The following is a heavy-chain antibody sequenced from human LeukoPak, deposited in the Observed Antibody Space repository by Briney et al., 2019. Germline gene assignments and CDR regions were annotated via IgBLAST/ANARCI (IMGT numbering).Heavy chain of an antibody. CDR1: GFTFSDYY. V-gene: IGHV3-11*03. J-gene: IGHJ3*02. CDR3: ARGYYYDSSGYYYVGAFDI. D-gene: IGHD3-22*01. Sequence: PGGSLRLSCAASGFTFSDYYMSWIRQAPGKGLEWVSYISSSSSCTNYADSVKGRFTISRDNAKNSLYLQMNSLRAEDTAVYYCARGYYYDSSGYYYVGAFDIWGQGTMVTVSS. CDR2: ISSSSSCT.